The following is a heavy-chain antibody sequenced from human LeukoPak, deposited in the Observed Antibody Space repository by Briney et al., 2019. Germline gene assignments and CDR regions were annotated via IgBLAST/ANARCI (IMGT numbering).Heavy chain of an antibody. CDR3: ARAIAAANLAGYGMDV. D-gene: IGHD6-13*01. CDR1: GFTFSSYD. Sequence: PGGSLRLSCAASGFTFSSYDMHWVRQATGKGLEWVPAIGTAGDTYYPGSVKGRFTISRENAKNSLYLQMNSLRAGDTAVYYCARAIAAANLAGYGMDVWGQGTTVTVSS. J-gene: IGHJ6*02. V-gene: IGHV3-13*01. CDR2: IGTAGDT.